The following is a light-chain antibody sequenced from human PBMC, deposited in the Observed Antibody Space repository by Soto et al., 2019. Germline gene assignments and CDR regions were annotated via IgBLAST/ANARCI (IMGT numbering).Light chain of an antibody. CDR2: DAS. Sequence: DIQMTQSPSSLSASVGDRVTLTCQASQDISNYLNWYQKQPGKAPKLLIYDASKLKIGVPSRFRGSGSETYFTLTITILQPEDIRTYYCQQYDTLPSFGGGTKVDIK. CDR1: QDISNY. J-gene: IGKJ4*01. CDR3: QQYDTLPS. V-gene: IGKV1-33*01.